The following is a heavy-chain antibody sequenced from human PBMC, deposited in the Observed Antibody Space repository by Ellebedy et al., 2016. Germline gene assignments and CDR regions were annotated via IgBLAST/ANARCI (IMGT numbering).Heavy chain of an antibody. CDR3: YYGHYSGS. Sequence: GGSLRLXXAVSGLPFSTFFMTWIRQAPGKGLEWVATISGGGDKRFVADFVKGRFTISRDNSRNTLYLQMNSLRAEDTAVYYCYYGHYSGSWGQGTLVTVSS. CDR1: GLPFSTFF. D-gene: IGHD4-17*01. CDR2: ISGGGDKR. J-gene: IGHJ4*02. V-gene: IGHV3-23*01.